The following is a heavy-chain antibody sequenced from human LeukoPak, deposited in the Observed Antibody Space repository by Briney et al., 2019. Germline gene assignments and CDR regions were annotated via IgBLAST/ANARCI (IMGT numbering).Heavy chain of an antibody. J-gene: IGHJ4*02. CDR1: GFTFSDYE. V-gene: IGHV3-48*03. Sequence: GGSLRLSCAASGFTFSDYEMNWLRQAPGKGLEWVSYISGSGTTMYYADSVGGRFTISRDNAENSLYLQTNRLRAEDTAIYYCARGLRKGRYFDYWGQGTLVTVSS. D-gene: IGHD3-16*01. CDR3: ARGLRKGRYFDY. CDR2: ISGSGTTM.